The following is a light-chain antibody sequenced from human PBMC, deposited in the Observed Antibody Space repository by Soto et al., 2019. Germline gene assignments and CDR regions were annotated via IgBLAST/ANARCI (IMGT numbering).Light chain of an antibody. CDR1: SSDIGAYEY. CDR3: LSYTTSRTYV. CDR2: NIN. Sequence: QSALTQPASVSGSPGQSITISCSGTSSDIGAYEYVSWYQQHPGKPPKLMIYNINNRPSGVSYRFSGSKSGNTASLTISRLQTEDEADYYCLSYTTSRTYVFGPGTKLTVL. J-gene: IGLJ1*01. V-gene: IGLV2-14*03.